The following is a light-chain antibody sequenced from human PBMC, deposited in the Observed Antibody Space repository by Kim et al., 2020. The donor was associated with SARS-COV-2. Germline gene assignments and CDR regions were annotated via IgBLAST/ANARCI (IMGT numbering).Light chain of an antibody. Sequence: IVLTQSPATLSLSPGERAALSCRASQSVSSYLAWYQQRPGQAPRLLIYDASNRATGIPARFSGSGSGTDFTLTINSLEPEDSAVYYCQQRSNWPPLTFGGGTKLEI. J-gene: IGKJ4*01. CDR1: QSVSSY. V-gene: IGKV3-11*01. CDR3: QQRSNWPPLT. CDR2: DAS.